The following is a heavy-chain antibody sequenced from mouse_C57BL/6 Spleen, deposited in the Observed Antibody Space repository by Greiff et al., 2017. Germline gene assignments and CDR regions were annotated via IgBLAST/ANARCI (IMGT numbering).Heavy chain of an antibody. V-gene: IGHV1-55*01. CDR2: IYPGSGST. D-gene: IGHD4-1*01. CDR3: ARSGTSAWFAY. Sequence: QVQLQQPGAELVKPGASVKMSCKASGYTFTSYWITWVKQRPGQGLEWIGDIYPGSGSTNYNEKFKSKATLTVDTSSSPAYMQLSSLTSEDAAVYYCARSGTSAWFAYWGQGTLVTVSA. CDR1: GYTFTSYW. J-gene: IGHJ3*01.